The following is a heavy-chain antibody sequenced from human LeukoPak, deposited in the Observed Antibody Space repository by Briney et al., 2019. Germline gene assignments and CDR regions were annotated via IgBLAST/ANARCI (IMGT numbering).Heavy chain of an antibody. Sequence: PGGSLRLSCAASGFTFSSYAMSWARQAPGKGLEWVSAISGSGGSTYYADSVKGRFTISRDNSKNTLYLQMNSLRAEDTAVYYCAKGNSIWGSHDAFDIWGQGTMVTVSS. CDR1: GFTFSSYA. J-gene: IGHJ3*02. V-gene: IGHV3-23*01. D-gene: IGHD7-27*01. CDR2: ISGSGGST. CDR3: AKGNSIWGSHDAFDI.